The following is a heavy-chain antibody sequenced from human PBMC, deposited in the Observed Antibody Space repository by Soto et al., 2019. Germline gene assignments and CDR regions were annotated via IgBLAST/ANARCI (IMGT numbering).Heavy chain of an antibody. CDR2: IYYSGST. CDR1: GGSISSSSYY. D-gene: IGHD6-13*01. Sequence: PETLALTCPVSGGSISSSSYYWSWIRQPPGKGLEWIGSIYYSGSTYYNPSLKSRVTISVDTSKNQFSLKLSSVTAADTAVYYCARPKIAAAGTDWFDPWGQGTLVTVSS. V-gene: IGHV4-39*01. CDR3: ARPKIAAAGTDWFDP. J-gene: IGHJ5*02.